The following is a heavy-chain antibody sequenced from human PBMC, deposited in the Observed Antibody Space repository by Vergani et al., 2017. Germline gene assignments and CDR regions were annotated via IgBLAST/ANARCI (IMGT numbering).Heavy chain of an antibody. CDR1: GGSLSGYY. D-gene: IGHD3-10*01. CDR2: INHSGST. CDR3: ASSLYYGSGSYYLRKAHFDY. V-gene: IGHV4-34*01. Sequence: QVQLQQWGAGLLKPSETLSLTCAVYGGSLSGYYWSWIRQPPGKGLEWIGEINHSGSTNYNPSLKSRVTISVDTSKNQFSLKLSSVTAADTAVYYCASSLYYGSGSYYLRKAHFDYWGQGTLVTVSS. J-gene: IGHJ4*02.